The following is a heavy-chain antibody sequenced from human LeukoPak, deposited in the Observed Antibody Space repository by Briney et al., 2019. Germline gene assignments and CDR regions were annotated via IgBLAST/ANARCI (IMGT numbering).Heavy chain of an antibody. CDR1: GYTFTGYY. V-gene: IGHV1-46*01. CDR3: ARDNGSYLYYFDY. J-gene: IGHJ4*02. Sequence: ASVKVSCKASGYTFTGYYMHWVRQAPGQGLEWMGIINPSGGSTSYAQKFQGRVTMTRDMSTSTVYMELSSLRSEDTAVYYCARDNGSYLYYFDYWGQGTLVTVSS. D-gene: IGHD1-26*01. CDR2: INPSGGST.